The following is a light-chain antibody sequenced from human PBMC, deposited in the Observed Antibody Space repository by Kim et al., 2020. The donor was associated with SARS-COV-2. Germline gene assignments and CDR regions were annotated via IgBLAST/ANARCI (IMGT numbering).Light chain of an antibody. Sequence: GQSVTISCTGTSSDVGVYNYVSWYQQHPGKVPKLMIYDVSRRPSGVPDRFSGSKSGNTASLTISGLQAEDEGDYYCCSYAGSYTLVFGGGTKLTVL. J-gene: IGLJ2*01. V-gene: IGLV2-11*01. CDR3: CSYAGSYTLV. CDR2: DVS. CDR1: SSDVGVYNY.